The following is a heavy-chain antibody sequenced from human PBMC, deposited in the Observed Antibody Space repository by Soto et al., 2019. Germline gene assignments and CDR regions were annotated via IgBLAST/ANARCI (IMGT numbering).Heavy chain of an antibody. J-gene: IGHJ6*02. V-gene: IGHV3-72*01. D-gene: IGHD2-2*01. Sequence: HPWGSLRLSCAASGFTFSDHYMDWVRQAPGKGLEWVGRIRNKANSYTTEYAASVKGRFTISRDDSKNSLYLQMNSLKTEDTAVYYCTSGGYCSSTSCYRDYYGMDVWGQGTTVTVSS. CDR1: GFTFSDHY. CDR3: TSGGYCSSTSCYRDYYGMDV. CDR2: IRNKANSYTT.